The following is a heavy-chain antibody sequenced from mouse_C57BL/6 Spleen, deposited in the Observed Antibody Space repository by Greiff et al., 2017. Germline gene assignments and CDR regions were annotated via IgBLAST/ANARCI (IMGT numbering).Heavy chain of an antibody. D-gene: IGHD1-1*01. Sequence: VMLVESGAELVKPGASVKISCKASGYAFSSYWMHWVKQRPGKGLEWIGQIYPGDGDTNYNGKFKGKATLTADKSSSTAYMQLSSLTSEDSAVYFCARSNYGSSYGYFDVWGTGTTVTVSS. CDR2: IYPGDGDT. CDR1: GYAFSSYW. V-gene: IGHV1-80*01. CDR3: ARSNYGSSYGYFDV. J-gene: IGHJ1*03.